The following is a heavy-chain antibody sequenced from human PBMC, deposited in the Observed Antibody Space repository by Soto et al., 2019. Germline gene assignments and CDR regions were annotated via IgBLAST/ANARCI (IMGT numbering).Heavy chain of an antibody. J-gene: IGHJ5*02. Sequence: SETLSLTCTVSGDSINSYYWSWIRQPPGKGLEWIGYIYYSGSTNYNPSLKSRVTISVDTSKNQFSLKLSSVTAADTAVYYCARGVDFPNWFDPWGQGTLVTVSS. V-gene: IGHV4-59*01. CDR1: GDSINSYY. CDR2: IYYSGST. CDR3: ARGVDFPNWFDP. D-gene: IGHD3-3*01.